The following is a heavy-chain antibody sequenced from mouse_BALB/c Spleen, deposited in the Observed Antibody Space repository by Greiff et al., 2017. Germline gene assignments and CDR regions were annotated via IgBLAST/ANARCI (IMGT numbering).Heavy chain of an antibody. J-gene: IGHJ4*01. CDR1: GFTFSSYA. CDR3: AREGDYDVRYAMDY. Sequence: DVKLVESGGGLVKPGGSLKLSCAASGFTFSSYAMSWVRQTPEKRLEWVASISSGGSTYYPDSVKGRFTISRDNARNILYLQMSSLRSEDTAMYYCAREGDYDVRYAMDYWGQGTSVTVSS. D-gene: IGHD2-4*01. CDR2: ISSGGST. V-gene: IGHV5-6-5*01.